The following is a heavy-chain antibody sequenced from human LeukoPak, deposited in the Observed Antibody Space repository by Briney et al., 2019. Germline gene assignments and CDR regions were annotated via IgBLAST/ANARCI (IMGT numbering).Heavy chain of an antibody. J-gene: IGHJ4*02. D-gene: IGHD2-15*01. Sequence: GGSLRLSCAASGFTFAVYAMSWVRQPPGKGLEWVSALSGSGDNKYYADSVKGRFTISRDNSKNTLSLQMNSLRAEETAVYYCARDSSLLGGPKYYFDHWGQGTLVTVSS. V-gene: IGHV3-23*01. CDR2: LSGSGDNK. CDR3: ARDSSLLGGPKYYFDH. CDR1: GFTFAVYA.